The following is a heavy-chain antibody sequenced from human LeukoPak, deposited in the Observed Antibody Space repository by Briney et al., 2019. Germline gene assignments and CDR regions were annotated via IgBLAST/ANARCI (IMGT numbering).Heavy chain of an antibody. V-gene: IGHV1-3*01. CDR3: ARGRHWGSGFDY. J-gene: IGHJ4*02. CDR1: GYTFTSYA. CDR2: INAGNGNT. Sequence: ASVKVSCKASGYTFTSYAMHWVRQAPGQRLEWMGWINAGNGNTKYSQKFQGRVTITRDTSASTAYMELSSLRSEDTAVYYCARGRHWGSGFDYWGQGTLVTVSS. D-gene: IGHD3-16*01.